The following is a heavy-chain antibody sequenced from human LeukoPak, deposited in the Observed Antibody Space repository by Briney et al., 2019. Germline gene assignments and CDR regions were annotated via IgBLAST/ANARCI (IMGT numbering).Heavy chain of an antibody. CDR3: AKCVSSSCLFDY. Sequence: GGSLRLSCAASGFTFSNYWMHWVRQAPGKGLVWVSRINSDGINTSYADSVKGRFTISRDNAKNTLNLQMNSLRAEDTAVYYCAKCVSSSCLFDYWGQGTLVTVSS. CDR2: INSDGINT. V-gene: IGHV3-74*01. CDR1: GFTFSNYW. D-gene: IGHD6-13*01. J-gene: IGHJ4*02.